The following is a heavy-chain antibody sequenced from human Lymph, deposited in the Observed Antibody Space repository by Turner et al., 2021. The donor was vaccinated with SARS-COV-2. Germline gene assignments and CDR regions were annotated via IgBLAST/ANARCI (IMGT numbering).Heavy chain of an antibody. CDR2: ISYDGSDK. Sequence: QVQLVESGGGVVQPGRSLRLSCAASGVTFSSYAMHWVRQAPGKGLEWVAFISYDGSDKYYADSVKGRFTFSRDNSKNTLYLQMNSLRAEDTAVYYCARDRDSSGWVDYWGQGTLVTVSS. CDR1: GVTFSSYA. J-gene: IGHJ4*02. D-gene: IGHD3-22*01. V-gene: IGHV3-30*04. CDR3: ARDRDSSGWVDY.